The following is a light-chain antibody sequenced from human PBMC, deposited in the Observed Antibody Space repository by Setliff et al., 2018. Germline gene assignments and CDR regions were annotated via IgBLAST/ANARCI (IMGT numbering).Light chain of an antibody. Sequence: QSVLTQPRSVAEPPGQSVTISCTGSSSDVGGFDYVSWFQRLPGEAPRLIIFDVNKRPSGVPARFSGSKSGNSASLTISGLQAEDEAEYYCCSFAGTNVIYVLGTGTKVTVL. CDR1: SSDVGGFDY. J-gene: IGLJ1*01. V-gene: IGLV2-11*01. CDR2: DVN. CDR3: CSFAGTNVIYV.